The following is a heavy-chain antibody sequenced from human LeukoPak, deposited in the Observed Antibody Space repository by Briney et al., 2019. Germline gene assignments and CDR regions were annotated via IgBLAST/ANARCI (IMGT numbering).Heavy chain of an antibody. CDR1: GGSISSGGYY. D-gene: IGHD4-17*01. V-gene: IGHV4-30-2*01. J-gene: IGHJ4*02. CDR3: ARGQDGFKSDY. Sequence: PSQTLSLTCTVSGGSISSGGYYWSWIRQPPGKGLEWIGYIYHSGSTYYNPSLKSRVTISVDRSKNQFSLKLSSVTAADTAVYYCARGQDGFKSDYWGQGTLVTVSS. CDR2: IYHSGST.